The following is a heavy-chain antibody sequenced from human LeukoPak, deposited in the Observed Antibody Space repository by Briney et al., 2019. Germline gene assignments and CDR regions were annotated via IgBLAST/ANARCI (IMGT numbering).Heavy chain of an antibody. CDR2: ILSDGSKE. Sequence: GGSLRLSCAASGFTFSSYGMHWVRQAPGKGLEWVAVILSDGSKEFYTDSVKGRFTISRDNSKNTLYLQMNSLKTEDTAVYYCAKVNRVAGTVDYWGQGTLVTVSS. CDR3: AKVNRVAGTVDY. D-gene: IGHD6-19*01. V-gene: IGHV3-33*06. CDR1: GFTFSSYG. J-gene: IGHJ4*02.